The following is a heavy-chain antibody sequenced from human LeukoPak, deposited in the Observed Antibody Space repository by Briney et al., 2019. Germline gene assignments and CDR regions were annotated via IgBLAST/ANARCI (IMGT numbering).Heavy chain of an antibody. Sequence: GASVKVSCKTSGGTFSSYVISWVRQALGQGLEWMGRIIPIFGTANYAQKFQGRVTITADKSTSTAYMDLSSLRSEDTAVYYCASQYDSSGYYSANLPFDYWGQGTLVTVSS. CDR3: ASQYDSSGYYSANLPFDY. CDR2: IIPIFGTA. CDR1: GGTFSSYV. V-gene: IGHV1-69*06. J-gene: IGHJ4*02. D-gene: IGHD3-22*01.